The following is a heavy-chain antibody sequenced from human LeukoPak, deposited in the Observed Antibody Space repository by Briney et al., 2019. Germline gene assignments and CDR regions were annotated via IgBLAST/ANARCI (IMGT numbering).Heavy chain of an antibody. Sequence: SETLSLTCAVCGGSFSGYYWSWIRQPPGKGLEWIGEINHSGSTDYNPSLKSRVTISVDTSKNQFSLKLSSVTAADTALYYCARGRYSYGTFDYWGQGTLVTVSS. J-gene: IGHJ4*02. CDR3: ARGRYSYGTFDY. CDR1: GGSFSGYY. D-gene: IGHD5-18*01. V-gene: IGHV4-34*01. CDR2: INHSGST.